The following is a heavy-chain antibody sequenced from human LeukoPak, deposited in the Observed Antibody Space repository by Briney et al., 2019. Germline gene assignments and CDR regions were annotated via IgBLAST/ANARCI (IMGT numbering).Heavy chain of an antibody. D-gene: IGHD3-16*01. J-gene: IGHJ4*02. Sequence: ASVKLSCKASGGTFSSYAISWVRQAPGQGLEWMGGIIPIFGTANYAQKFQGRVTITADESTSTAYMELSSLRSEDTAVYYCARGRGEYYFDYWGQGTLVTVSS. CDR3: ARGRGEYYFDY. CDR2: IIPIFGTA. CDR1: GGTFSSYA. V-gene: IGHV1-69*13.